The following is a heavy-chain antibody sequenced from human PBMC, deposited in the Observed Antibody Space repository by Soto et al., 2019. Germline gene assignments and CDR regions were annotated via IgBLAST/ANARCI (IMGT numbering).Heavy chain of an antibody. CDR1: GYTFTSYG. Sequence: ASVKVSCKASGYTFTSYGISWVRQAPGQGLEWMGWISAYNGNTNYAQKLQGRVTMTTDTSTSTAYMELRSLRSDDTAVYYCAREVYYDYVWGSYRLYYFDYWGQGTLVTVSS. CDR3: AREVYYDYVWGSYRLYYFDY. J-gene: IGHJ4*02. V-gene: IGHV1-18*04. D-gene: IGHD3-16*02. CDR2: ISAYNGNT.